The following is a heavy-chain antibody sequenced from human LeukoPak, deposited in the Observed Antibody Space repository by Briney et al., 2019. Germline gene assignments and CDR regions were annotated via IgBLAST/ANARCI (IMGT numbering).Heavy chain of an antibody. Sequence: ASVKVSCKASGYTFISYGISWVRQAPGQGLEWIGWISAYNGDTNYAQKLQDRVSMTTDTSTSTAYMELRSLRSDDTAVYYCARDRMTGYSSGWNDYWGQGTLVVVSS. D-gene: IGHD6-19*01. CDR2: ISAYNGDT. CDR3: ARDRMTGYSSGWNDY. V-gene: IGHV1-18*01. CDR1: GYTFISYG. J-gene: IGHJ4*02.